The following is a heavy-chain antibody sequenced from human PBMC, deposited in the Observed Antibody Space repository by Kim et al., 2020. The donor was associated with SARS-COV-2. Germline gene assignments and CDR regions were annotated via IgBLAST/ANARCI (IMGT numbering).Heavy chain of an antibody. CDR3: ANHIYSSGAFQH. Sequence: GGSLRLSCAASGFTFSSYAMSWVRQAPGKGLEWVSAISGSGGSTYYADSVKGRFTISRDNSKNTLYLQMNSLRAEDTAVYYCANHIYSSGAFQHWGQGTLVTVSS. V-gene: IGHV3-23*01. J-gene: IGHJ1*01. D-gene: IGHD6-25*01. CDR1: GFTFSSYA. CDR2: ISGSGGST.